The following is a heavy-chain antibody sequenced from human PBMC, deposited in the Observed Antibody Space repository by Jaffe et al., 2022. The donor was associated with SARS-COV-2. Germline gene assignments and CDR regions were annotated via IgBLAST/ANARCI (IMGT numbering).Heavy chain of an antibody. CDR3: ARALRYFDWLTNRYYYYYMDV. CDR2: INHSGST. D-gene: IGHD3-9*01. CDR1: GGSFSGYY. V-gene: IGHV4-34*01. J-gene: IGHJ6*03. Sequence: QVQLQQWGAGLLKPSETLSLTCAVYGGSFSGYYWSWIRQPPGKGLEWIGEINHSGSTNYNPSLKSRVTISVDTSKNQFSLKLSSVTAADTAVYYCARALRYFDWLTNRYYYYYMDVWGKGTTVTVSS.